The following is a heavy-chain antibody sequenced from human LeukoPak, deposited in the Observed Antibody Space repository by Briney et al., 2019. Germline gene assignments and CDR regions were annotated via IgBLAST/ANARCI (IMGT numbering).Heavy chain of an antibody. D-gene: IGHD5-24*01. CDR2: ISSNGDST. CDR1: GFTFSTYA. CDR3: VKEGRWLQLGGAFDI. Sequence: GGSLRLSCSVSGFTFSTYAMHWVRQAPGKGLEYVSSISSNGDSTYYADSVKGRFTISRDNSKNTLFLQMSSLRAEDTAVYYCVKEGRWLQLGGAFDIWGQGTMVTVSS. J-gene: IGHJ3*02. V-gene: IGHV3-64D*09.